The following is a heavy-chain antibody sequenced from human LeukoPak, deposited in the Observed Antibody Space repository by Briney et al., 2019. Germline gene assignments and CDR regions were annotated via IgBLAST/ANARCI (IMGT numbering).Heavy chain of an antibody. Sequence: PGGSLRLSCAASGFTFSSYSMNWVRQAPGKGLEYVSAISSNGGSTYYADSVKGRFTISRDNSKNTLYLQMSSLRAEDTAVYYCVNLAVAGTDYWGQGTLVTVCS. D-gene: IGHD6-19*01. CDR1: GFTFSSYS. CDR3: VNLAVAGTDY. V-gene: IGHV3-64D*06. J-gene: IGHJ4*02. CDR2: ISSNGGST.